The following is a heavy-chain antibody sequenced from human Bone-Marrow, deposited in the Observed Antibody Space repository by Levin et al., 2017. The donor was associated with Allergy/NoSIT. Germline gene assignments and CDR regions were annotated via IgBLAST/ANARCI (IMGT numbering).Heavy chain of an antibody. CDR2: IYYSGST. J-gene: IGHJ4*02. CDR1: GGSISSYY. D-gene: IGHD5-18*01. V-gene: IGHV4-59*01. CDR3: ARGGGYSYGYGLDY. Sequence: PSETLSLTCTVSGGSISSYYWSWIRQPPGKGLEWIGYIYYSGSTNYNPSLKSRVTISVDTSKNQFSLKLSSVTAADTAVYYCARGGGYSYGYGLDYWGQGTLVTVSS.